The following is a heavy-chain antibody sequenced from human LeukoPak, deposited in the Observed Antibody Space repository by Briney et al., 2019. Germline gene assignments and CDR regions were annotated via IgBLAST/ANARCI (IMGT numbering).Heavy chain of an antibody. J-gene: IGHJ4*02. V-gene: IGHV1-46*01. CDR3: ARGRRVITMVRGVIDSLDY. Sequence: GASVKVSCKASGCTFTSYYMHWVRQAPGQGLEWMGIINPSGGSTSYAQKFQGRVTMTRDTSTSTVYMELSSLRSEDTAVYYCARGRRVITMVRGVIDSLDYWGQGTLVTVSS. CDR1: GCTFTSYY. D-gene: IGHD3-10*01. CDR2: INPSGGST.